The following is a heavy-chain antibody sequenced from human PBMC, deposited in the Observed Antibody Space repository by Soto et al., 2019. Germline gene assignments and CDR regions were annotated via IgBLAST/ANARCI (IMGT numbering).Heavy chain of an antibody. Sequence: PGGSLRLSCAASGFTFSSYGMHWVRQAPGKGLEWVAVIWYDGSNKYYADSVKGRFTISRDNSKNTLYLQMNSLRAEDTAVYYCARDRDGYDPSSRGMDVWGQGTTVTVSS. CDR2: IWYDGSNK. CDR1: GFTFSSYG. J-gene: IGHJ6*02. D-gene: IGHD5-12*01. CDR3: ARDRDGYDPSSRGMDV. V-gene: IGHV3-33*01.